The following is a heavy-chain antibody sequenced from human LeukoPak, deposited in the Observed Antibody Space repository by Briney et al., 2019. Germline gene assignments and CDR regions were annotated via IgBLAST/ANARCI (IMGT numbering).Heavy chain of an antibody. CDR2: ISANNGNA. V-gene: IGHV1-18*01. CDR3: ARSPYYYDSSGYYSKTHDAFDI. D-gene: IGHD3-22*01. Sequence: ASVKVSCKASGYMFSSYGISWVRPAPGQGLEWMGWISANNGNANYAQKFQGRVTMTRDTSISTAYLELSRLRSDDTAVYYCARSPYYYDSSGYYSKTHDAFDIWGQGTMVTVSS. J-gene: IGHJ3*02. CDR1: GYMFSSYG.